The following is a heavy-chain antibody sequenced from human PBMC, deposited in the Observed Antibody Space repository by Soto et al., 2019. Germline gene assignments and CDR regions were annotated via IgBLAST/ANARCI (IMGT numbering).Heavy chain of an antibody. D-gene: IGHD5-18*01. CDR1: GFTFRSAW. V-gene: IGHV3-15*01. CDR3: AADVPGYSYPLDD. J-gene: IGHJ4*02. Sequence: PGGSLRLSCAASGFTFRSAWMSWVRQGPGEGLEWVAIIKSKADGATTDYVTSVKGRFTISRDDSKNTLYLQMDSLISEDTAVDYWAADVPGYSYPLDDWGEGTLVTVAS. CDR2: IKSKADGATT.